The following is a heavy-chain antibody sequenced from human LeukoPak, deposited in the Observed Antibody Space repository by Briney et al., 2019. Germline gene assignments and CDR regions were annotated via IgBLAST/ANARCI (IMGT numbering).Heavy chain of an antibody. V-gene: IGHV1-18*01. J-gene: IGHJ5*02. CDR3: ARQLPSLKKVGATVYSWFDP. CDR1: GYTFTSYG. D-gene: IGHD1-26*01. Sequence: GASVKVSCKASGYTFTSYGISWVRQAPGQGLEWMGWISAYNGNTNYAQKLQGRVTMTTDTSTSTAYMELRSLRSDDTAVYYCARQLPSLKKVGATVYSWFDPWGQGTRVTVSS. CDR2: ISAYNGNT.